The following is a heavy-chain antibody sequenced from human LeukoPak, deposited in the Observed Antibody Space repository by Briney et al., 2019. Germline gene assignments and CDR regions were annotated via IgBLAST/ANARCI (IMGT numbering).Heavy chain of an antibody. CDR3: SKTIAVADPTDY. CDR2: MSSDGGDI. Sequence: PGGSLRLSCAASGFTFSSYAMSWVRQAPGKGLEWLAVMSSDGGDIYYADSVKGRFTISRDNSKNTLYLQMNSLRAEDTAVYYCSKTIAVADPTDYWGQGTLVTVSS. J-gene: IGHJ4*02. V-gene: IGHV3-30*18. CDR1: GFTFSSYA. D-gene: IGHD6-19*01.